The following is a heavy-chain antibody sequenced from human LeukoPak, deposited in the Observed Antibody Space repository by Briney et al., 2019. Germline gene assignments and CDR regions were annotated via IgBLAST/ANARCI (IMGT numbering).Heavy chain of an antibody. CDR2: ISSSSSYI. Sequence: PGGSLRLSCAVSGFTFSSYSMNWVRQAPGKGLEWVSSISSSSSYIYYADSVKGRFTISRDNAKNSLYLQMNSLRAEDTAVYYCARDRPGGSGYYNYYGMDVWGQGTTVTVSS. D-gene: IGHD2-15*01. CDR3: ARDRPGGSGYYNYYGMDV. CDR1: GFTFSSYS. V-gene: IGHV3-21*01. J-gene: IGHJ6*02.